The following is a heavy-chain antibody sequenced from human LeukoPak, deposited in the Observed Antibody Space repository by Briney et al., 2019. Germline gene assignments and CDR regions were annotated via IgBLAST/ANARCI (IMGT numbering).Heavy chain of an antibody. J-gene: IGHJ4*02. CDR3: ARDRRALDTAMGMVGY. D-gene: IGHD5-18*01. V-gene: IGHV3-33*01. CDR2: IWYDGSNK. Sequence: PGRSLRLSCSASGFTFSTYGMHWVRQAPGKGLEWVAVIWYDGSNKYYADSVKGRFTISRDNSKSTLYLQMNSLRAEDTAVYYCARDRRALDTAMGMVGYWGQGTLVTVSS. CDR1: GFTFSTYG.